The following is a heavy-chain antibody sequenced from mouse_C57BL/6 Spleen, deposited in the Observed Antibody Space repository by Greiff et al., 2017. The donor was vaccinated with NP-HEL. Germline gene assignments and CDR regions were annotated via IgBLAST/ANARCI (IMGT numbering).Heavy chain of an antibody. Sequence: VKLVESGPGLVAPSQSLSITCTVSGFSLTSYGVSWVRQPPGQGLEWLGEIWGVGSTNYHSALISRLSISKDNSKGKVSLKLNSLQTDDTAADYCAEKTAQAKGDAMDYWGQGTSVTVSS. CDR3: AEKTAQAKGDAMDY. J-gene: IGHJ4*01. CDR2: IWGVGST. V-gene: IGHV2-3*01. CDR1: GFSLTSYG. D-gene: IGHD3-2*02.